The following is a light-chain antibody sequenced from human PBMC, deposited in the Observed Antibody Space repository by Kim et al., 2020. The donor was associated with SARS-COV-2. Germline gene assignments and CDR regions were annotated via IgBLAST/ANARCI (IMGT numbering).Light chain of an antibody. CDR1: NIGSKN. CDR2: RDT. J-gene: IGLJ2*01. V-gene: IGLV3-9*01. Sequence: SYELTQPLSVSVALGQTADISCGGDNIGSKNVHWYQQKPGHAPVLVIYRDTKRPSGIPERFSGSNSGNTATLTISRVQPGDEADYFCQVWDSSTVVFGGG. CDR3: QVWDSSTVV.